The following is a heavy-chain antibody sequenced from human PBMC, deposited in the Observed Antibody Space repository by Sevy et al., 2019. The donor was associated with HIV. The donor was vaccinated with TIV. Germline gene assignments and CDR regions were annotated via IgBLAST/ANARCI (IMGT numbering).Heavy chain of an antibody. V-gene: IGHV3-49*04. CDR2: LKSKADGGTV. CDR3: TRWKRLQSIFDY. J-gene: IGHJ4*02. CDR1: GFTFGDYA. Sequence: GGFLRLSCTTSGFTFGDYAMNWVRQAPGKGLEWVAFLKSKADGGTVDHAASVKGRFTISRDDSKSMAYLQMNDLITEDTGVYYCTRWKRLQSIFDYWGQGALVTVSS. D-gene: IGHD1-1*01.